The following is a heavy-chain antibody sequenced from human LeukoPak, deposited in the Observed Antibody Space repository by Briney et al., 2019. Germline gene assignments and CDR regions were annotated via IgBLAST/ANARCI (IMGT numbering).Heavy chain of an antibody. CDR2: ITGDGGTR. V-gene: IGHV3-43*02. J-gene: IGHJ6*03. CDR1: GFTFDDYV. D-gene: IGHD1-14*01. Sequence: GGFLRLSCAASGFTFDDYVMYWVRQVPGKGLEGVSLITGDGGTRYYADSVKGRFTISRDNSKNSLYLQMNSLRTEDTAFYYCAKDISPGRGWYYMDVWGKGTTVTVSS. CDR3: AKDISPGRGWYYMDV.